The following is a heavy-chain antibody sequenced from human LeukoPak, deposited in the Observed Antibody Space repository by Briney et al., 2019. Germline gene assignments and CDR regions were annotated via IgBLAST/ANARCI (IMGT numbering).Heavy chain of an antibody. V-gene: IGHV3-21*01. Sequence: KSGGSLRLSCAASGFTFSSYSMNWVRQAPGKGLEWVSSISSSSSYIYYADSVKGRFTISRDSAKNSLYLQMNSLRAEDTAVYYCARDFDSSGYYYPYFDYWGQGTLVTVSS. CDR3: ARDFDSSGYYYPYFDY. J-gene: IGHJ4*02. CDR1: GFTFSSYS. CDR2: ISSSSSYI. D-gene: IGHD3-22*01.